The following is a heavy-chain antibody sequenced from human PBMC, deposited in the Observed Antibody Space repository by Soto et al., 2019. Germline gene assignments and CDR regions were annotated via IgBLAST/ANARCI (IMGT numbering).Heavy chain of an antibody. CDR1: GGSLSSGGYY. J-gene: IGHJ4*02. CDR2: IYYSGST. D-gene: IGHD5-12*01. Sequence: QVQLQESGPGLVKPSQTLSLSCTVSGGSLSSGGYYWSWIRQHPGKGLEWIGFIYYSGSTYYNPSLKSGVTISVDTSQNQSSLTLSSVTAADTAVYYCARDTQRGYSGYFDSWGQGTLVTVSS. V-gene: IGHV4-31*03. CDR3: ARDTQRGYSGYFDS.